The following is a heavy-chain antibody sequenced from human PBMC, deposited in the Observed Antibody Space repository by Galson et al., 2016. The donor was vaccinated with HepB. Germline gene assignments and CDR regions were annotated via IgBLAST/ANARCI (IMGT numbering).Heavy chain of an antibody. Sequence: QVQLQESGPGLVKPSETLSLSCTVSGDSISSYYLNWIRQPPGKGLEWIGYIYYSGITNYNPSLKSRVLISLDQSKTQLSLKRGTGTAADTAVYFCAGGSSGSGHWFDSWGQGTLVTVSS. J-gene: IGHJ5*01. CDR3: AGGSSGSGHWFDS. CDR2: IYYSGIT. V-gene: IGHV4-59*12. D-gene: IGHD6-25*01. CDR1: GDSISSYY.